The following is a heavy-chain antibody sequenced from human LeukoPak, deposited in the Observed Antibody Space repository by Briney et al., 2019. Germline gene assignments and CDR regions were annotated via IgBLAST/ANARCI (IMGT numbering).Heavy chain of an antibody. CDR1: GYTLTELS. D-gene: IGHD1-26*01. Sequence: GASMKVSCKVSGYTLTELSMHWVRQAPGKGLEWMGGFDPEDDETIYARKFQGRVTMTEDTSTDTAYMELSSLRSEDTAVYYCATAVGATSTPFDYWGQGTLVTVSS. J-gene: IGHJ4*02. CDR3: ATAVGATSTPFDY. V-gene: IGHV1-24*01. CDR2: FDPEDDET.